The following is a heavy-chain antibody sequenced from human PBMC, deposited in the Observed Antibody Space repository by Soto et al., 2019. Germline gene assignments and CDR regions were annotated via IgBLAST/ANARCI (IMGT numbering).Heavy chain of an antibody. V-gene: IGHV3-23*01. CDR3: ARVIDNWNDDTNRFDP. J-gene: IGHJ5*02. Sequence: GGSLRLSCAASGFTFSSYAMSWVRQAPGKGLEWVSDISGSGGSTYYADSVKGRFTISRDNSKNTLYLQMNSLRAEDTAVYYCARVIDNWNDDTNRFDPWGQGTLVTVSS. CDR1: GFTFSSYA. D-gene: IGHD1-1*01. CDR2: ISGSGGST.